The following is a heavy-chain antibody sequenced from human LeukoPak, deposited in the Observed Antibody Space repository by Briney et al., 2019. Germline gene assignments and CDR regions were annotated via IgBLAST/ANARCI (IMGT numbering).Heavy chain of an antibody. CDR1: GGSISSGDYY. D-gene: IGHD5-18*01. V-gene: IGHV4-30-4*01. J-gene: IGHJ3*02. CDR2: IYYSGST. CDR3: ARLAVDTAITDAFDI. Sequence: PSETLPLTCTVSGGSISSGDYYWSWIRQPPGKGLEWIGYIYYSGSTYYNPSLKSRVTKSVDTSKNQFSLKLSSVTAADTAVYYCARLAVDTAITDAFDIWGQGTMVTVSS.